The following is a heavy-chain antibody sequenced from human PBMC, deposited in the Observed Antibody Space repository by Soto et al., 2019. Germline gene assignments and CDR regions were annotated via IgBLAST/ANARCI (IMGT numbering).Heavy chain of an antibody. Sequence: SGPTLVNPTQTLTLTCTFSGFSLSTYGVGVGWIRQPPGKALEWLVFIYWDDDNRYSPSLKRRISVTKDTSKNQVVLSMTNVDPVDTATYYCAHRQAGNDWNGGYLDYWGLGALVTVSS. D-gene: IGHD1-1*01. CDR2: IYWDDDN. J-gene: IGHJ4*01. CDR3: AHRQAGNDWNGGYLDY. V-gene: IGHV2-5*02. CDR1: GFSLSTYGVG.